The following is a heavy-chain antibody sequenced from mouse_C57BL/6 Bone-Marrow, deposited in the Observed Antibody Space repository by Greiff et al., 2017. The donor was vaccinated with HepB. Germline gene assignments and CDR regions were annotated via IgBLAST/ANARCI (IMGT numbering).Heavy chain of an antibody. Sequence: VQLQQPGAELVKPGASVKMSCKASGYTFTSYWITWVKQRPGQGLEWIGDIYPGSGSTNYNEKFKSKATLTVDTSSSTAYMQLSSLTSEDSAVYYCARDTTVVGNYAMDYWGQGTSVTVSS. CDR1: GYTFTSYW. CDR2: IYPGSGST. V-gene: IGHV1-55*01. J-gene: IGHJ4*01. D-gene: IGHD1-1*01. CDR3: ARDTTVVGNYAMDY.